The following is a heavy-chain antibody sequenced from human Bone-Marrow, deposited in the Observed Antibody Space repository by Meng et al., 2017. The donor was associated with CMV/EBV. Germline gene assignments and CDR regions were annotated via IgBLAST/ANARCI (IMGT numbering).Heavy chain of an antibody. V-gene: IGHV3-23*01. CDR3: AREKRMATVGTVGFDI. CDR2: IVRSGEDT. Sequence: GESLKISCAASGFTFSNYHMSWVRQAPRKGLEWVSAIVRSGEDTYYADSVKGRFAISRDNSKNTLFLQMNSLRAEDTAVYYCAREKRMATVGTVGFDIWGQRTVVTVSS. J-gene: IGHJ3*02. D-gene: IGHD6-13*01. CDR1: GFTFSNYH.